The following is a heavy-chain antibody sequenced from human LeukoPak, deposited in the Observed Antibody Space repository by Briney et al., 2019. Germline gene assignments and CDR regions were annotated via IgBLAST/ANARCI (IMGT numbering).Heavy chain of an antibody. CDR2: ISSSSSYI. CDR1: GFTFSSYS. J-gene: IGHJ4*02. V-gene: IGHV3-21*01. D-gene: IGHD6-19*01. CDR3: ARDSGYSSGWYYFAY. Sequence: GGSLRLSCAASGFTFSSYSMNWVRQAPGKGLEWVSSISSSSSYIYYADSVKGRFTISRDNAKNSLYLQMNSLRAEDTAVYYCARDSGYSSGWYYFAYWGQGTLVTVSS.